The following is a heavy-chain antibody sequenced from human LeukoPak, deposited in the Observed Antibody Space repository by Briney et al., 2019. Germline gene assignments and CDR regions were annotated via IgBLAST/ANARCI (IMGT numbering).Heavy chain of an antibody. D-gene: IGHD2-15*01. CDR1: GGTFSSYA. V-gene: IGHV1-69*01. J-gene: IGHJ5*02. Sequence: VASVKVSCKASGGTFSSYAISWVRQAPGQGLEWMGGIIPIFGTANYAQKFQGRVTITADESTSTAYMELSSLRSEDTAVYYCARSGSGGSWYPFSGFDPWGQGTLVTVSS. CDR3: ARSGSGGSWYPFSGFDP. CDR2: IIPIFGTA.